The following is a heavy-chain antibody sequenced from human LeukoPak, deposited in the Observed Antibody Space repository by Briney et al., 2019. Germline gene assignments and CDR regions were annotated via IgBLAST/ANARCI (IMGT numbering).Heavy chain of an antibody. CDR3: AKGGGYSYGPHLDY. J-gene: IGHJ4*02. D-gene: IGHD5-18*01. V-gene: IGHV3-23*01. CDR1: GFTFGDYA. Sequence: GGSLRLSCTASGFTFGDYAMSWVRQAPGKGLEWVSAISGSGGSTYYADSVKGRFTISRDNSKNTLYLQMNSLRAEDTAVYYCAKGGGYSYGPHLDYWGQGTLVTVSS. CDR2: ISGSGGST.